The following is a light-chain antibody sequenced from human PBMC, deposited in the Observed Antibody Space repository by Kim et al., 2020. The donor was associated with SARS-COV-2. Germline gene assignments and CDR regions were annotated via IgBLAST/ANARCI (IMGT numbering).Light chain of an antibody. Sequence: SYELTQPPSLSVSPGQTARITCSGDTLPEKQTYWYQQKSGQAPLLVIYKDNERPSGIPGRFSGSSSGTTVTLTNSGVQAEDDADYYCQSADGSGTYVFGTGTKVTVL. J-gene: IGLJ1*01. CDR3: QSADGSGTYV. CDR1: TLPEKQ. CDR2: KDN. V-gene: IGLV3-25*03.